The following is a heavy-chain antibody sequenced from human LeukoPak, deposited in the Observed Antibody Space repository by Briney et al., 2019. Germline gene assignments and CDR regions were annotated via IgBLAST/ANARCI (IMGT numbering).Heavy chain of an antibody. CDR1: GFIFSRYG. Sequence: SLRLSCVAPGFIFSRYGMHWVRQAPGKGLEWVAVIWYDGSNKYYADSVKGRFTISRDNSKNTLYLQMNSLRAEDTAVYYCARDYTVAAYANWFDPWGQGTLVTVSS. J-gene: IGHJ5*02. V-gene: IGHV3-33*08. D-gene: IGHD2-15*01. CDR3: ARDYTVAAYANWFDP. CDR2: IWYDGSNK.